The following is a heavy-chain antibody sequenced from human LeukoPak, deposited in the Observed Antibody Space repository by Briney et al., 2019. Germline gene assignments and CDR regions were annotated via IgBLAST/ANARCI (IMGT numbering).Heavy chain of an antibody. Sequence: QSGGSLRPSCAASGFTFNNYAMSWVRQAPGKGLVWVSRIKSDGSTNYADSVKGRFTISRDNAKNTLSLQMNSLRAEDTGVYYCARAPSEIGGYYPEYFRHWGQGTLVTVSS. CDR1: GFTFNNYA. V-gene: IGHV3-74*01. D-gene: IGHD3-22*01. J-gene: IGHJ1*01. CDR3: ARAPSEIGGYYPEYFRH. CDR2: IKSDGST.